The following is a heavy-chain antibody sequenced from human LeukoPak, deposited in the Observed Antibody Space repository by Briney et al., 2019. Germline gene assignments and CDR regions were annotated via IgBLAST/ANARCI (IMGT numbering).Heavy chain of an antibody. Sequence: KSSETLSLTCTVSGGSISSSSYYWGWIRQPPGKGLEWIGSIYYSGSTYYNPSLKSRVTISVDTSKNQFSLKLSSVTAADTAVYYCARIRGYSYFNWFDPWGQGTLVTVSS. V-gene: IGHV4-39*01. D-gene: IGHD5-18*01. CDR3: ARIRGYSYFNWFDP. J-gene: IGHJ5*02. CDR2: IYYSGST. CDR1: GGSISSSSYY.